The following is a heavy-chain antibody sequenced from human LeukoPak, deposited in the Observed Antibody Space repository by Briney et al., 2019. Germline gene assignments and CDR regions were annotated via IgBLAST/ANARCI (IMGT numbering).Heavy chain of an antibody. CDR2: ICYDGSNK. Sequence: GGSLRLSCAASGFTFSSYGMHWVRHAPGMGLEWVAVICYDGSNKYYADSVKGRFTISRDNSKNTLYLQMNSLRAEDTAVYYCAREGSGSYIYYYYGMDVWGQGTTVTVSS. CDR3: AREGSGSYIYYYYGMDV. CDR1: GFTFSSYG. J-gene: IGHJ6*02. V-gene: IGHV3-33*01. D-gene: IGHD1-26*01.